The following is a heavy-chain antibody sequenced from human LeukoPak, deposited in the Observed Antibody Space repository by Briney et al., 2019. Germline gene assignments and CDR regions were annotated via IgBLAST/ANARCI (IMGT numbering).Heavy chain of an antibody. CDR1: GNTLTGYY. CDR3: ARDGEGAVAFDY. Sequence: ASVKVSCKASGNTLTGYYTHWVRQAPGQGLEWMGWIHPNSGGTNYAQKFQGRVTMTRDTSISTAYMELSRLRSDDTAVYYCARDGEGAVAFDYWGQGTLVTVSS. CDR2: IHPNSGGT. J-gene: IGHJ4*02. D-gene: IGHD6-19*01. V-gene: IGHV1-2*02.